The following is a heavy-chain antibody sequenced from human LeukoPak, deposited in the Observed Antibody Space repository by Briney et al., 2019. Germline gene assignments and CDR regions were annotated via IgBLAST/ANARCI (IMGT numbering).Heavy chain of an antibody. Sequence: GESLKISCKGSGYSFTSYWIGWVRQMPGKGLEWMGIIYPGDSDTRYSPSFQGQVTISADKSISTAYLQWSSLKASDTAMYYCARRITIFGVAQNWFHPWGQGTLVTVSS. V-gene: IGHV5-51*01. CDR1: GYSFTSYW. D-gene: IGHD3-3*01. CDR2: IYPGDSDT. CDR3: ARRITIFGVAQNWFHP. J-gene: IGHJ5*02.